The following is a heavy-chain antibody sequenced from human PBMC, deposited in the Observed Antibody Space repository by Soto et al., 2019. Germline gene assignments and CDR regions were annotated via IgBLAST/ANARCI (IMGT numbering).Heavy chain of an antibody. V-gene: IGHV4-34*01. J-gene: IGHJ6*02. Sequence: SETLSLTCAVYGGSFSCYYWSWIRQPPGKGLEWIGEINHSGSTNYNPSLKSRVTISVDTSKNQFSLKLRSVTAADTAVYYCARGRHYGSWSYRCMDVWGQGTT. CDR2: INHSGST. CDR1: GGSFSCYY. CDR3: ARGRHYGSWSYRCMDV. D-gene: IGHD3-10*01.